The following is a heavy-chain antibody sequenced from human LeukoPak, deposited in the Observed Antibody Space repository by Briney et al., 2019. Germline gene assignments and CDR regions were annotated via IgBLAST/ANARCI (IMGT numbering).Heavy chain of an antibody. Sequence: GASVKVSFKASGYTFTSYGMSWVRQAPGRGLEWMGWISAYNGNRNYAQKFQGRVTMTTDTSTTTAYMELRSLRSDDTAVYYCARAIPRGLVLDIPGIYWGQGTLVTVSS. CDR3: ARAIPRGLVLDIPGIY. CDR2: ISAYNGNR. J-gene: IGHJ4*02. V-gene: IGHV1-18*01. CDR1: GYTFTSYG. D-gene: IGHD3-22*01.